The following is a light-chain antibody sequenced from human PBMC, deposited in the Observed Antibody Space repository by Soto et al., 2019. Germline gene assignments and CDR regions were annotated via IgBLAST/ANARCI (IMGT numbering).Light chain of an antibody. CDR3: QYYNNYCWT. J-gene: IGKJ1*01. CDR2: KTS. Sequence: DIQLTQSPSTLSASVGDRVTITCRASQSISSWLAWYQQKPGKAPKFLIYKTSNLESGVPSRFSGSGSGTEFTLTISSLQPYDFATDYCQYYNNYCWTFGQGTKVEIK. CDR1: QSISSW. V-gene: IGKV1-5*03.